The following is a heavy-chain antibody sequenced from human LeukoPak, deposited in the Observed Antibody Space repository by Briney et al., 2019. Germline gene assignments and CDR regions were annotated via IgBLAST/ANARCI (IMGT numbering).Heavy chain of an antibody. J-gene: IGHJ5*02. D-gene: IGHD2-2*03. CDR2: IIPILGIA. Sequence: SVKVSCKASGGTFSSYTISWVRHAPGQGLEWMGRIIPILGIATYAQKFQGRVTITADKSTSTAYMELSSLRSEDTAVYYCATAPLDIVVVPAKKYNWFDPWGQRTLVTVSS. CDR1: GGTFSSYT. V-gene: IGHV1-69*02. CDR3: ATAPLDIVVVPAKKYNWFDP.